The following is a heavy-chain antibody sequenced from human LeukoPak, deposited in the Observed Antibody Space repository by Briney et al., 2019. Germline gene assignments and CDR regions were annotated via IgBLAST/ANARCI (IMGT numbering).Heavy chain of an antibody. CDR1: GFTFSSYG. Sequence: GGSLRLSCAASGFTFSSYGMHWVRQAPDKGLEWVAVISYDGSNKYYADSVKGRFTISRDNSKNTLYLQMNSLRAEDTAVYYCAKDVYSYGYVDYWGQGTLVTVSS. CDR3: AKDVYSYGYVDY. V-gene: IGHV3-30*18. J-gene: IGHJ4*02. D-gene: IGHD5-18*01. CDR2: ISYDGSNK.